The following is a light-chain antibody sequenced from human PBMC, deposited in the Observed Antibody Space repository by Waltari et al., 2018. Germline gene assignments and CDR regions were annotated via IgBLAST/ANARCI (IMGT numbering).Light chain of an antibody. CDR1: QGLLHSNGYNY. CDR3: MQILQPART. V-gene: IGKV2-28*01. J-gene: IGKJ2*01. Sequence: DILMTQSPPSLPVTPGEPASIACRFSQGLLHSNGYNYLDWYLQKPGQSPQVLICLGSNRASGVPDRFSGSGSGTDFTLNISRVEAEDVGVYYCMQILQPARTFGQGTRLEIK. CDR2: LGS.